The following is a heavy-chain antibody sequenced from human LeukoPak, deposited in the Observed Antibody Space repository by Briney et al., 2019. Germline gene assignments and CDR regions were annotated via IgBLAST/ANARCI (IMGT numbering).Heavy chain of an antibody. CDR2: INAGNGNT. CDR3: ARPNYGDYAPLDY. J-gene: IGHJ4*02. Sequence: ASVTVSCKGSVYTFTSYAMHWVGQAPGQRLEWMGWINAGNGNTKYSQKFQGRVTITRDTSASTAYMELSSLRSEETAVYYCARPNYGDYAPLDYWGQGTLVTVSS. D-gene: IGHD4-17*01. CDR1: VYTFTSYA. V-gene: IGHV1-3*01.